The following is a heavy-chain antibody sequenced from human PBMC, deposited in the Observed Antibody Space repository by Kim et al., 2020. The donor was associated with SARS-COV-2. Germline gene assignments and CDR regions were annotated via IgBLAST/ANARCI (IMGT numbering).Heavy chain of an antibody. V-gene: IGHV3-21*03. J-gene: IGHJ4*02. CDR2: LSSNSAYV. CDR1: GFIFGRYT. Sequence: GGSLRLSCEASGFIFGRYTMNWVRQAPGKGLEWVSSLSSNSAYVYYADSLAGRLSISRDNARDTLFLQMDGLRAEDTGVYYCVREARYSRLSSGDYYDYWGKGTLVTVSS. D-gene: IGHD6-19*01. CDR3: VREARYSRLSSGDYYDY.